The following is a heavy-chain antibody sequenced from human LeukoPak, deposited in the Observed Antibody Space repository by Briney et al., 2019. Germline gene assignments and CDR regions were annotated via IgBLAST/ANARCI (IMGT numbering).Heavy chain of an antibody. CDR3: ARDLIPSGTTSFDY. CDR2: ISYDGSNK. J-gene: IGHJ4*02. D-gene: IGHD1-1*01. CDR1: GFTFSSYA. V-gene: IGHV3-30-3*01. Sequence: GGSLRLSCAASGFTFSSYAMHWVRQAPGKGLEWVAVISYDGSNKYYADSVKGRFTISRDNSKNTLYLQMNSLRAEDTAVYYCARDLIPSGTTSFDYWGQGTLVTVSS.